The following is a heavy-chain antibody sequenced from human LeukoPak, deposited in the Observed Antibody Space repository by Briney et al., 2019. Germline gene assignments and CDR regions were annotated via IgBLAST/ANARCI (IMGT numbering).Heavy chain of an antibody. CDR2: IYYSGST. CDR3: AREYYDILTGDNWFDP. CDR1: GGSISSGGYY. V-gene: IGHV4-31*03. D-gene: IGHD3-9*01. Sequence: SQTLSLTCTVSGGSISSGGYYWSWIRQHPGKGLEWIGYIYYSGSTYYNPSLKSRVTISVDTSKNQFSLKLSSVTAADTAVYYCAREYYDILTGDNWFDPWGQGTLVTVSS. J-gene: IGHJ5*02.